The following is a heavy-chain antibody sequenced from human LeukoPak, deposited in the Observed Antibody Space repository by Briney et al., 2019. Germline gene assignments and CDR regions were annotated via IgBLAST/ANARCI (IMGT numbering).Heavy chain of an antibody. J-gene: IGHJ4*02. CDR1: GFTFGKYW. Sequence: GGSLRLSCVASGFTFGKYWMSWVRQAPGKGLEWVANIKLDGSEKNYVDSVKGRFTISRDNSKNTLYLQMNSLRAEDTAVYYCARAVSYYDYWGQGTLVTVSS. V-gene: IGHV3-7*01. CDR2: IKLDGSEK. CDR3: ARAVSYYDY.